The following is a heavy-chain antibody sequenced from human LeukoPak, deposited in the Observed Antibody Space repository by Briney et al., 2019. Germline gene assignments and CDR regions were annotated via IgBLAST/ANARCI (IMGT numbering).Heavy chain of an antibody. CDR3: ARVRYFDLYWFDP. CDR1: GGSISNYY. D-gene: IGHD3-9*01. CDR2: IYSSGST. Sequence: SQTLSLTCTVSGGSISNYYWSWIRQPAGKGLEWIGRIYSSGSTNYNPSLKSRVTMSVDTSKKQFSLKLSSVTAADTAVYYCARVRYFDLYWFDPWGQGTLVTVSS. V-gene: IGHV4-4*07. J-gene: IGHJ5*02.